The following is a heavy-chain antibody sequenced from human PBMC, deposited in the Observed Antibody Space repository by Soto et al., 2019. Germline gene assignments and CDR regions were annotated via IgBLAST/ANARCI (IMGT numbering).Heavy chain of an antibody. Sequence: QVQLVQSGAEVKKPGASVKVSCKASGYTFTGYYMHWVRQAPGQGLERMGCINPNSGGTNYAQKFQGRVTMTRDTSISTAYMELSRLRSDDTAVYYCARDRGVVVVPAATVDYYYYGMDVWGQGTTVTVSS. CDR3: ARDRGVVVVPAATVDYYYYGMDV. J-gene: IGHJ6*02. D-gene: IGHD2-2*01. CDR1: GYTFTGYY. CDR2: INPNSGGT. V-gene: IGHV1-2*02.